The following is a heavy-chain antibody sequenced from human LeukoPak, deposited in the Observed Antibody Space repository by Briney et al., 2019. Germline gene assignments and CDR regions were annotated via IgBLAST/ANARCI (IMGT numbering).Heavy chain of an antibody. CDR1: GGSISSSSYY. J-gene: IGHJ4*02. V-gene: IGHV4-39*07. D-gene: IGHD3-9*01. CDR3: VRLDFDILTGYLHFDY. Sequence: SETLSLTCTVSGGSISSSSYYWGWIRQPPGKGLAWIGSIYYSGNTYYSPSLKSRVTISVDTSKNQFSLKLTSVTAADTAVYYCVRLDFDILTGYLHFDYWGQGTLVTVSS. CDR2: IYYSGNT.